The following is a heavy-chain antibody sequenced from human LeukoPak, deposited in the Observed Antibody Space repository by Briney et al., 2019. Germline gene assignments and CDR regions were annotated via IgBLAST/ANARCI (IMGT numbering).Heavy chain of an antibody. CDR1: GFTFSSYW. V-gene: IGHV3-74*01. CDR2: INSDGSST. Sequence: TGGSLRLSCAASGFTFSSYWMHWVRQAPGKGLVWVSRINSDGSSTSYADSVKGRFTISRDNAKNTLYLQMNSLRAEDTAVYYCAREGYSSSWHPWGAYSWFDPWGQGTLVTVSS. D-gene: IGHD6-13*01. CDR3: AREGYSSSWHPWGAYSWFDP. J-gene: IGHJ5*02.